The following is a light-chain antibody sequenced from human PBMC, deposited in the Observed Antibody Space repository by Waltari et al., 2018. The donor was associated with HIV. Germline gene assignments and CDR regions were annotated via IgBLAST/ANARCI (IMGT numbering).Light chain of an antibody. J-gene: IGLJ3*02. CDR3: ATWDDSLSGWV. V-gene: IGLV1-47*01. CDR1: SSNIGSNY. CDR2: RNN. Sequence: QSVLTQPPSASGTPGQRVTFSCSGSSSNIGSNYVYWYQQFPGTAPKLLIYRNNHRPSGVPDRFSGSKSGSSASLAIRGLLSEDEADYYCATWDDSLSGWVFGGGTKLTVL.